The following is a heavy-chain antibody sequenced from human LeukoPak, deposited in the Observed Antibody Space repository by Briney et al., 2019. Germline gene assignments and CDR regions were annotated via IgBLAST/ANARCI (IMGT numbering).Heavy chain of an antibody. CDR3: ARLGGSYYTY. D-gene: IGHD1-26*01. CDR1: GFAFSSYW. Sequence: PGGALRLSSVASGFAFSSYWTSWVRQAPGKGLEWGANIKQDGGEKYYVDSVKGRFTISRDNAKNSLFLQMNSLRVEDTAVYYCARLGGSYYTYWGQGTLVTVSS. V-gene: IGHV3-7*01. CDR2: IKQDGGEK. J-gene: IGHJ4*02.